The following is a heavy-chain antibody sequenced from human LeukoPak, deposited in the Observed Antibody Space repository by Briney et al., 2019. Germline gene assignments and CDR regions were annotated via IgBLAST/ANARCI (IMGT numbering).Heavy chain of an antibody. Sequence: ASVKVSCKASGGTFSSYAISWVRQAPGQGLEWMGGIIPIFGTANYAQKFQGRVTITADESTSTAYMELSSLRSEDTAVYYCARHARRDGYNQGFDYRGQGTLVTVSS. CDR1: GGTFSSYA. CDR3: ARHARRDGYNQGFDY. J-gene: IGHJ4*02. CDR2: IIPIFGTA. D-gene: IGHD5-24*01. V-gene: IGHV1-69*13.